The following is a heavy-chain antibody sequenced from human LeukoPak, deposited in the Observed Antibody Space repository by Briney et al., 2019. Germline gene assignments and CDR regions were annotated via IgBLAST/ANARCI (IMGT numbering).Heavy chain of an antibody. CDR1: GFPISDHY. Sequence: PGGSLRLSCAASGFPISDHYMSWIRQAPGKGLDWVSYISRGGNAEYYADSVKGRFTISRDNAKNSLYLQMNSLRAEDTAVYYCARDDGDRSVDYWGQGTLVTVSS. D-gene: IGHD4-17*01. CDR2: ISRGGNAE. CDR3: ARDDGDRSVDY. J-gene: IGHJ4*02. V-gene: IGHV3-11*04.